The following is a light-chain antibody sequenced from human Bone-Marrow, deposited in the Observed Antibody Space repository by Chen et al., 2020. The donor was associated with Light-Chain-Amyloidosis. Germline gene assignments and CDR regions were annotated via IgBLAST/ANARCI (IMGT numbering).Light chain of an antibody. CDR2: DDR. V-gene: IGLV3-21*02. Sequence: SYVLTKPSSVSVAPGQTATIACGENNIGSTSEHWYQQTPGQAPLLVVYDDRYRPSGIPERVSGSNAGNTATLTISMVEAGDEADYYCQVWDRSSDRPVFGGGTKLTVL. CDR1: NIGSTS. J-gene: IGLJ3*02. CDR3: QVWDRSSDRPV.